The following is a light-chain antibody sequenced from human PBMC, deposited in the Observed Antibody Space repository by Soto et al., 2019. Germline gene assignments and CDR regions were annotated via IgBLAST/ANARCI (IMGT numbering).Light chain of an antibody. CDR1: QSVSNNY. CDR3: QQYGSSGT. CDR2: GAS. J-gene: IGKJ1*01. Sequence: DIVLTQSQGTLSLSPGERATLSCRASQSVSNNYLPWYQHKPGQAPRLLIYGASNRATRIPDRFSGSGSGTDFTLTISRLEPEDFAVYYCQQYGSSGTFGQGTKVDIK. V-gene: IGKV3-20*01.